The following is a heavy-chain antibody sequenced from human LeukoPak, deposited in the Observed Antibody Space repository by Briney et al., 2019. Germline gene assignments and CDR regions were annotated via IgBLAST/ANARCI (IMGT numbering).Heavy chain of an antibody. CDR3: ARDRFGAFDY. D-gene: IGHD3-10*01. CDR2: ISYDGSNK. CDR1: GFTFSSYA. Sequence: GRSQRLSCAASGFTFSSYAMHWVRQAPGKGLEWVAVISYDGSNKHYADSVKGRFTISRDNSKNTLYLQMNSLRAEDTAVYYCARDRFGAFDYWGQGTLVTVSS. V-gene: IGHV3-30-3*01. J-gene: IGHJ4*02.